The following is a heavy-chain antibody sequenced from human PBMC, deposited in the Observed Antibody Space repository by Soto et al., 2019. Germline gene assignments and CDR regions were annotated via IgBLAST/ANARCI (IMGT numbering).Heavy chain of an antibody. CDR1: GYTFTSHF. Sequence: QVQLVQSGAEVKKPGASVKVSCQASGYTFTSHFMHWVRQAPGQGLEWMGIINPSGGTTNYAQKFQGRVTMTRDTSTSTVYMELRSLRSDDTAVHYCARGAYCSGDCFPMTNWFDPWGQGTLVTVSP. J-gene: IGHJ5*02. V-gene: IGHV1-46*03. D-gene: IGHD2-21*02. CDR2: INPSGGTT. CDR3: ARGAYCSGDCFPMTNWFDP.